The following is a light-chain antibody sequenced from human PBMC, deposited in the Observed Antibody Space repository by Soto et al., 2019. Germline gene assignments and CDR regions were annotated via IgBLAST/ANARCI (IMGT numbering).Light chain of an antibody. CDR3: QQYKSYSWT. V-gene: IGKV1-5*03. CDR2: KAS. J-gene: IGKJ1*01. Sequence: DIQMAQSPSTPSASVGDRVTITCRASQSISSWLAWYQQKPGKAPKLLIYKASSLESGVPSRFSGSGSGTEFTLTISSLQPDDLATYYCQQYKSYSWTFGQGTKVEIK. CDR1: QSISSW.